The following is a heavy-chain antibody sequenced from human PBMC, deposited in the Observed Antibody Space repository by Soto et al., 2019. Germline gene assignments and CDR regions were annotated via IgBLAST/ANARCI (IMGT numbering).Heavy chain of an antibody. V-gene: IGHV3-30*18. Sequence: PVGSLRLSCAASGFTFSSYGMHWVRQAPGKGLEWVAVISYDGSNKYYADSVKGRFTISRDNSKNTLYLQMNSLRAEDTAVYYCAKDRYGTYYYYYGMDVWGQGTTVTVSS. J-gene: IGHJ6*02. CDR3: AKDRYGTYYYYYGMDV. D-gene: IGHD3-16*02. CDR1: GFTFSSYG. CDR2: ISYDGSNK.